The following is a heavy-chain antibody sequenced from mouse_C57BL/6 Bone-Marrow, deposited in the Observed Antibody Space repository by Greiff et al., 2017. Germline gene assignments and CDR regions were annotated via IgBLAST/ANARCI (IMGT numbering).Heavy chain of an antibody. J-gene: IGHJ2*01. D-gene: IGHD4-1*01. V-gene: IGHV1-69*01. CDR1: GYTFTSYW. CDR2: IDPSASYT. CDR3: ARTGFDY. Sequence: VQLQQPGAELVMPGASVKLSCKASGYTFTSYWMHWVTQRPGQGLEWIGEIDPSASYTNYNQKFKGKSTLTVDQSASTAYMQLSSLTSEDSAVYYCARTGFDYWGRGTTLTVSS.